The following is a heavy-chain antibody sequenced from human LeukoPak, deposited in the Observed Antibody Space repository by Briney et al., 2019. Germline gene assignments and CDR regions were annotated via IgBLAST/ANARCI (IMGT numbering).Heavy chain of an antibody. J-gene: IGHJ4*02. Sequence: PGGSLRLSCVASGSTFSSYWMSWVRQAPGKGLEWVSGINWNGGSTGYADSVKGRFTISRDNAKNSLYLQMNSLRAEDTALYYCARRYSYGSSLDYWGQGTLVTVSS. CDR2: INWNGGST. CDR1: GSTFSSYW. V-gene: IGHV3-20*04. D-gene: IGHD5-18*01. CDR3: ARRYSYGSSLDY.